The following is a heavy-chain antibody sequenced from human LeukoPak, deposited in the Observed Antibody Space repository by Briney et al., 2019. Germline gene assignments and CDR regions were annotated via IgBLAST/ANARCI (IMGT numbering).Heavy chain of an antibody. J-gene: IGHJ5*02. Sequence: GLSLKISCKGSGYSFTSYWITWVRYMRGKGLEWMGIIYPGDSDTRSSTSFQGQVTISADKSISTAYLQWSSLKASDTAMYYCARSSTSLQEGWFDPWGQGTRVTVSS. CDR2: IYPGDSDT. V-gene: IGHV5-51*01. CDR1: GYSFTSYW. CDR3: ARSSTSLQEGWFDP. D-gene: IGHD4-11*01.